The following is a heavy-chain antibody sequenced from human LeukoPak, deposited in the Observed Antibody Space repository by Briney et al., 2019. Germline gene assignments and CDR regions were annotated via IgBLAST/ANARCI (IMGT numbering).Heavy chain of an antibody. D-gene: IGHD6-13*01. CDR2: ISSSGSTI. J-gene: IGHJ4*02. Sequence: GGSLRLSCAASGFTFSSYEMNWVRQAPGKGLEWVSYISSSGSTIYYADSVKGRFTISRDNAKNSLYLQMNSLRAEDTAVYYCARVQQQLPKNWGQGTLVTVSS. CDR3: ARVQQQLPKN. CDR1: GFTFSSYE. V-gene: IGHV3-48*03.